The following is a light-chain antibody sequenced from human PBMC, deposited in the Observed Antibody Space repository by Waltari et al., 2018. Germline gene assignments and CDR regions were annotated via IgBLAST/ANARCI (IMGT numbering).Light chain of an antibody. CDR1: NLGDKY. CDR2: QDT. CDR3: QAWDSNTVV. J-gene: IGLJ2*01. V-gene: IGLV3-1*01. Sequence: SYELTQPPSVSVSPGQTATITRSGDNLGDKYACWYQQRPGQSPTLVIYQDTKRPSGIPERLSGSNSGNTAPLTISGAQAMDEADYYCQAWDSNTVVFGGGTKLTVL.